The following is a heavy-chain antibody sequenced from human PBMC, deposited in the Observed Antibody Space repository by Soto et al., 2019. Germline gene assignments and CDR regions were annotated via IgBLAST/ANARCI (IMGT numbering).Heavy chain of an antibody. Sequence: PVESLKISCKGSGYSFTSYLISLVRQMPGKGLEWMGRIDPSDSYTNYSPSFQGHVTISADKSISTAYLQWSSLKASDTAMYYCARLDLQYSALGYWGQGTLVTVSS. J-gene: IGHJ4*02. D-gene: IGHD6-6*01. CDR3: ARLDLQYSALGY. CDR1: GYSFTSYL. V-gene: IGHV5-10-1*01. CDR2: IDPSDSYT.